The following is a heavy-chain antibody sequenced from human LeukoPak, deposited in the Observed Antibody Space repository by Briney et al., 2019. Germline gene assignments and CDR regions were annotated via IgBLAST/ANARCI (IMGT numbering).Heavy chain of an antibody. J-gene: IGHJ4*02. CDR2: IYTSGST. CDR3: TYSGSNYPDY. CDR1: GGSISSYY. V-gene: IGHV4-4*07. Sequence: ASETLSLTCTVSGGSISSYYWSWIRQPAGKGLEWIGRIYTSGSTNYNPSLKSRVIISVDTSKNQFSLKLGSVTAADTAVYYCTYSGSNYPDYWGQGTLVTVSS. D-gene: IGHD1-26*01.